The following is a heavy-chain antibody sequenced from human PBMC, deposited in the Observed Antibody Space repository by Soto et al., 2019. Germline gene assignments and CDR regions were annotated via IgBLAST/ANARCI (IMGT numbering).Heavy chain of an antibody. V-gene: IGHV4-30-2*01. Sequence: ATETLSHTYSGSAGSVNTGGYSWSWIRQPPGKGLEWIGFISPSGIPAYNPSLKSRVTISVDRSNNQISLELSSVSAAVSSVYYCGNLLFSWAPGTLV. J-gene: IGHJ5*01. CDR1: AGSVNTGGYS. D-gene: IGHD3-3*01. CDR2: ISPSGIP. CDR3: GNLLFS.